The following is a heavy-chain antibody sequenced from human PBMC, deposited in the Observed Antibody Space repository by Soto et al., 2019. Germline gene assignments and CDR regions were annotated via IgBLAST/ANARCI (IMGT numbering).Heavy chain of an antibody. CDR2: IKQDGSEK. Sequence: GGSVRLSCAASGFTFSSYWMSWVRQAPGKGLEWVANIKQDGSEKYYVDSVKGRFTISRDNAKNSLYLQMNSLRAEDTAVYYCARRRGYSYGYEYYYYGMDVWGQGTTVTVSS. D-gene: IGHD5-18*01. V-gene: IGHV3-7*03. CDR3: ARRRGYSYGYEYYYYGMDV. J-gene: IGHJ6*02. CDR1: GFTFSSYW.